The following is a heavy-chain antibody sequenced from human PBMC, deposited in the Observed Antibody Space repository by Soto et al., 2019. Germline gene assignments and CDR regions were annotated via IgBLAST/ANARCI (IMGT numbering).Heavy chain of an antibody. J-gene: IGHJ6*02. CDR2: IRNKANSYTT. CDR3: ARMPQRSYDLHV. CDR1: GFIFSDHH. Sequence: EVQLVASGGGLVQPGGSLRLSCAASGFIFSDHHMDWVRQAPGKGLEWVGRIRNKANSYTTEYAASVKGRFTISRDDSKNSLYLQMNSLKTEDTAVYYCARMPQRSYDLHVWGQGTTVTVSS. D-gene: IGHD3-10*01. V-gene: IGHV3-72*01.